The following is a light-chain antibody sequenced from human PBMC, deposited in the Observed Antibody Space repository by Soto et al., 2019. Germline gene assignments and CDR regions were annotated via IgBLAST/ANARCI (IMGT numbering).Light chain of an antibody. J-gene: IGKJ1*01. CDR1: QSISTW. Sequence: DIQMTQSPSTLSVSVGDRVTIICRASQSISTWLAWYQQKPGKAPKLLMYDASRLESGVPSRFSGSGSGTEFTLTISSLQPDDFATYYCQQYKTYWTFGQGTKVEIK. CDR2: DAS. V-gene: IGKV1-5*02. CDR3: QQYKTYWT.